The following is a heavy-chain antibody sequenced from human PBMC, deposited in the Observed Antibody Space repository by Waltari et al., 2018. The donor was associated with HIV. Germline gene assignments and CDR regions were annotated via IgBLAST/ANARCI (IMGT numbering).Heavy chain of an antibody. J-gene: IGHJ6*02. V-gene: IGHV3-30*04. Sequence: HVQLVESGGAVVQPGRSLRVSCEALGFAFSTYAMHWVRQAPGKELGWVASISCARGSQYAASVRSRFTNSRDDSKNTLYLLMNSMKPEDTAIYSCARGYCGIDCYLGMDVWSQGTTVSVSS. CDR3: ARGYCGIDCYLGMDV. D-gene: IGHD2-21*02. CDR2: ISCARGS. CDR1: GFAFSTYA.